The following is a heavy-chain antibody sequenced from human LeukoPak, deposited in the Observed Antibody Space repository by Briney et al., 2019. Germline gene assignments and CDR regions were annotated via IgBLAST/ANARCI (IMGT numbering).Heavy chain of an antibody. CDR3: ARDQGRGYTYGY. J-gene: IGHJ4*02. Sequence: PGGSLRLSCAASGFTFSSYSMNWVRQAPGKGLEWVSSISSSSSYIYYADSVKGRFTISRDNAKNSLYLQMNSLRAEDTAVYYCARDQGRGYTYGYWGQGTLVTVSS. CDR2: ISSSSSYI. CDR1: GFTFSSYS. D-gene: IGHD5-24*01. V-gene: IGHV3-21*01.